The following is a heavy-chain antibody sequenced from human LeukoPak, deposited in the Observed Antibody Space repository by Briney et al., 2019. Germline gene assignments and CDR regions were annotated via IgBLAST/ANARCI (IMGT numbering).Heavy chain of an antibody. CDR2: IYYCGST. V-gene: IGHV4-59*01. CDR1: GGSISSYY. CDR3: ARERRSGYYYGMDV. Sequence: PSETLSLTCTVSGGSISSYYWSWIRQPPGKGLEWIGYIYYCGSTNYNPSLKSRVTISVDTSKNQFSLKLSSVTAADTAVYYCARERRSGYYYGMDVWGQGTTVTVSS. J-gene: IGHJ6*02. D-gene: IGHD2-15*01.